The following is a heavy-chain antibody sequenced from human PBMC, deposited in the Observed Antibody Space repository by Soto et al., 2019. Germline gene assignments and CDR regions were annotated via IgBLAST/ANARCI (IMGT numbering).Heavy chain of an antibody. V-gene: IGHV3-43*01. CDR1: GFTFDDYA. Sequence: GGSLRLSCAASGFTFDDYAMHWVRQAPGKGLEWVSLISWDGGSTYYADSVKGRFTISRDNTKNTLYLQMNSLRLEDTAVYFCAREERPPYNGLDVWGQGTTVTVSS. J-gene: IGHJ6*02. CDR2: ISWDGGST. D-gene: IGHD1-1*01. CDR3: AREERPPYNGLDV.